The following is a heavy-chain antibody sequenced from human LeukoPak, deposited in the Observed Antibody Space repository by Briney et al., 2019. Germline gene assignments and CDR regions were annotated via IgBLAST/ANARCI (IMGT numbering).Heavy chain of an antibody. CDR1: GFTFSGYG. D-gene: IGHD4-23*01. Sequence: PGRSLRLSCAASGFTFSGYGMHWVRQAPGKGLEWVAVIWYGGSNKYYADSVKGRFTISRDNSKNTLYLQMNSLRAEDTAVYYCARGALALRWQSWGQGTLVTVSS. CDR2: IWYGGSNK. J-gene: IGHJ4*02. CDR3: ARGALALRWQS. V-gene: IGHV3-33*08.